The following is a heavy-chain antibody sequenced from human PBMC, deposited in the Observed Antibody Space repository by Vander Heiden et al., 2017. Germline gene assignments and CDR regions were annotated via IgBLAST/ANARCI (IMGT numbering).Heavy chain of an antibody. D-gene: IGHD6-19*01. Sequence: QVQLVQSGAEVKKPGASVKVSCKASGYTFTTYGISWVRQAPGQGLGWMGWIRPYNGDTYYAQKFQGRVTMTTDTSTSTVYVEVRSLRSDDTAVYYCATHGGSGAVAGTEGCWGQGTLIIVSS. CDR3: ATHGGSGAVAGTEGC. CDR1: GYTFTTYG. J-gene: IGHJ4*02. V-gene: IGHV1-18*01. CDR2: IRPYNGDT.